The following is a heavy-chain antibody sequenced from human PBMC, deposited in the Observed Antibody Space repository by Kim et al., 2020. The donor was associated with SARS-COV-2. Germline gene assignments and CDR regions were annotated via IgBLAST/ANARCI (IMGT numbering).Heavy chain of an antibody. J-gene: IGHJ6*02. Sequence: SRVTISVDTSKNQFSLKLSSVTAADTAVYYCAREGYSSSWTGYYYYGMDVWGQGTTVTVSS. CDR3: AREGYSSSWTGYYYYGMDV. V-gene: IGHV4-59*01. D-gene: IGHD6-13*01.